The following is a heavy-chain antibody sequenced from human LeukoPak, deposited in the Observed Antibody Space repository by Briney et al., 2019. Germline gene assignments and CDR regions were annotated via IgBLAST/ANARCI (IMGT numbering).Heavy chain of an antibody. CDR1: GGSISSGGYY. Sequence: SETLSLTCTVSGGSISSGGYYWSWIRQHPGKGLEWIGYIYYSGSAYYNPSLKSRVTISVDTSKNQFSLKLSSVTAADTAVYYCARRGGSGSYYSIGYWGQGTLVTVSS. J-gene: IGHJ4*02. V-gene: IGHV4-31*03. D-gene: IGHD3-10*01. CDR2: IYYSGSA. CDR3: ARRGGSGSYYSIGY.